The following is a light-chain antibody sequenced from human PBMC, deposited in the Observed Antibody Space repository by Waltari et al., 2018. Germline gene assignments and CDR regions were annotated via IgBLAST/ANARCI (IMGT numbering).Light chain of an antibody. Sequence: TFRARQSISSWLAWYQQKPGKAPNLLIYKASSLESGVPSRFSGSGSGTEFTLTISSLQPDDFATYYCQQYNSYSYTFGQGTKLEIK. CDR3: QQYNSYSYT. V-gene: IGKV1-5*03. CDR1: QSISSW. J-gene: IGKJ2*01. CDR2: KAS.